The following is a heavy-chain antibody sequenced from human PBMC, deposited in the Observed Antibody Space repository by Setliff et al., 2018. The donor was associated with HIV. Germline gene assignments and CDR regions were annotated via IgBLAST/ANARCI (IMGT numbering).Heavy chain of an antibody. V-gene: IGHV4-39*01. CDR2: IYYTGSP. J-gene: IGHJ6*03. CDR1: GDSISSSIYY. Sequence: TLSLTCTVSGDSISSSIYYWGWVRQPPGKGLEWIGGIYYTGSPFYNPSLKSRVTISVDTSNNQFSLKLSSVTAADTAVYYCARGGGTSSPIDYHYYIDVWGKGTTVTVSS. CDR3: ARGGGTSSPIDYHYYIDV. D-gene: IGHD6-6*01.